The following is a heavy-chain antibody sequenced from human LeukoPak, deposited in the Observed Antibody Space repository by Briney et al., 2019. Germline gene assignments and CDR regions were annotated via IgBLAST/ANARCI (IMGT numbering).Heavy chain of an antibody. V-gene: IGHV7-4-1*02. CDR2: INTNTGNP. J-gene: IGHJ6*02. D-gene: IGHD6-13*01. Sequence: ASVNVSCKSSGYTFTSYAMNWVRQAPGQGLEWMGWINTNTGNPTYAQGFTGRFVFSLDTSVSTAYLQISSLKAEDTAVYFCAREKASSSWYRHYYGMDVWGQGTTVTVSS. CDR1: GYTFTSYA. CDR3: AREKASSSWYRHYYGMDV.